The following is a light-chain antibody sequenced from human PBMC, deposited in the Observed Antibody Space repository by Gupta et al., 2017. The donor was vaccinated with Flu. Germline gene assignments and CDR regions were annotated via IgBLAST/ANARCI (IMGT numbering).Light chain of an antibody. Sequence: EIVLTQSPATLSLSPGERATLSCRASQSVNSYLAWYQQKLGQAPRLLIYDASNRATGIPARFSGSGSGTDFTLTISSLEPEDFAVYYCQQRSRWPLTFGGGTKVEIK. CDR2: DAS. V-gene: IGKV3-11*01. J-gene: IGKJ4*01. CDR3: QQRSRWPLT. CDR1: QSVNSY.